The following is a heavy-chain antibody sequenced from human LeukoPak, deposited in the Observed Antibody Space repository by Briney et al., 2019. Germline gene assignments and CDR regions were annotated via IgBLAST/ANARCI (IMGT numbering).Heavy chain of an antibody. D-gene: IGHD6-13*01. CDR1: GGSFSGYY. CDR2: INHSGST. Sequence: SETLSLTCAVYGGSFSGYYWSWIRQPPGKGLEWIGEINHSGSTNYNPSLKSRVTISADTSKNQFSLKLSSVTAADTAVYYCARGAAAIDLDDAFDIWGQGTMVTVSS. V-gene: IGHV4-34*01. CDR3: ARGAAAIDLDDAFDI. J-gene: IGHJ3*02.